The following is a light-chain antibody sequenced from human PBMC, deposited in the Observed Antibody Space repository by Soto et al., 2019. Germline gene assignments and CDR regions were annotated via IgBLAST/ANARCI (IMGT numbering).Light chain of an antibody. J-gene: IGLJ1*01. CDR1: SSDVGAYNF. CDR2: EVT. Sequence: QSVLTQPASVSGSPGQSITIPCTGTSSDVGAYNFVSWYQHHPGRAPKVIIYEVTIRPSGVSNRFSGSKSGNTASLTISGLQAEDEADYYCSSYTTSAPYVFGSGTKV. CDR3: SSYTTSAPYV. V-gene: IGLV2-14*01.